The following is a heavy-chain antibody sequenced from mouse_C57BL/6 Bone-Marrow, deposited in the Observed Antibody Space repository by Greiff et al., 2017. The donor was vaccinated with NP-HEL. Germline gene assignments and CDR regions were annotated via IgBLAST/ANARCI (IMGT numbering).Heavy chain of an antibody. J-gene: IGHJ4*01. Sequence: QVQLQQSGPGLVQPSQSLSITCTVSGFSLTSYGVHWVRQSPGKGLEWLGVIWRGGSTDYNAAFISRLSISKVNSTSQVIYKMNSLQDDDTAIYYCARTPHYYGSRGDYYAMDYWGQGTSVTVSS. CDR3: ARTPHYYGSRGDYYAMDY. CDR1: GFSLTSYG. D-gene: IGHD1-1*01. CDR2: IWRGGST. V-gene: IGHV2-2*01.